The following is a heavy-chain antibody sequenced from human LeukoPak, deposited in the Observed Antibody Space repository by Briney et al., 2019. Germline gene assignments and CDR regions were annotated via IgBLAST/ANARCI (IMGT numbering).Heavy chain of an antibody. J-gene: IGHJ6*02. CDR2: IGSGSSYI. D-gene: IGHD6-13*01. Sequence: PGGSLRVSCAASGFTFSTYAMSWVRQAPGKGLEWVASIGSGSSYIFYVDSVMGRFSISRDNAKNSLYLQMDSLRAEDTAVYYCAGGYSRGMDVWGQGTTVTVSS. CDR1: GFTFSTYA. CDR3: AGGYSRGMDV. V-gene: IGHV3-21*06.